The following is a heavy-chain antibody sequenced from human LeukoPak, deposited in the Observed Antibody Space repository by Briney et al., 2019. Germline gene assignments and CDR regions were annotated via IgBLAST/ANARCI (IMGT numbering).Heavy chain of an antibody. CDR3: ARAPGYCSGGSCYYYYYYYMDV. D-gene: IGHD2-15*01. CDR1: GGSISSGDYY. V-gene: IGHV4-30-4*08. Sequence: PSETLSLTCTVSGGSISSGDYYWSWIRQPPGKGLEWIGYIYYSGSTYYNPSLKSRVTISVDTSKNQFSLKLSSVTAADTAVYYCARAPGYCSGGSCYYYYYYYMDVWGKGTTVTVSS. CDR2: IYYSGST. J-gene: IGHJ6*03.